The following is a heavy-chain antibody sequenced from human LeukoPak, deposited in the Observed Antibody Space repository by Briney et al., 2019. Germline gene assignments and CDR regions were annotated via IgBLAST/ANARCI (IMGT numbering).Heavy chain of an antibody. CDR1: GFTFSIYA. CDR2: ISHDESNI. J-gene: IGHJ4*02. D-gene: IGHD6-19*01. CDR3: ARESVAGIGQRAYYFDY. V-gene: IGHV3-30-3*01. Sequence: WVSLRLSCSPSGFTFSIYAMHWVRQAPGKGLEGVAVISHDESNIYYADSGKGRFTISRDNSTNTRYLQMHSLRAEDTAVYYCARESVAGIGQRAYYFDYWGQGTLVTVSS.